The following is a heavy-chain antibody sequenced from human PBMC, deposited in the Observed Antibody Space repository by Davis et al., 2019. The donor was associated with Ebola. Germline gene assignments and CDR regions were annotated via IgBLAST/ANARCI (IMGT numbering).Heavy chain of an antibody. J-gene: IGHJ3*02. D-gene: IGHD2-8*02. CDR2: ISYDGSNK. CDR3: VKTRSNWWNDALEI. V-gene: IGHV3-30*04. Sequence: GESLKISCAASGFTFSSYAMHWVRQAPGKGLEWVAVISYDGSNKYYADSVKGRFTISRDNSKNTLDLQMNSLRPEDTAVYYCVKTRSNWWNDALEIWGRGTMVTVSS. CDR1: GFTFSSYA.